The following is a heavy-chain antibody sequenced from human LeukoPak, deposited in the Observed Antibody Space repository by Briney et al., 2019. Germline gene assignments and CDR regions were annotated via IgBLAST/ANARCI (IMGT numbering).Heavy chain of an antibody. CDR3: ANGSVAGRNRFDP. Sequence: PGGSLRLSCAASGFTFSSYGMSWVRQAPGKGLEWVSVISGSGGTTYYADSVKGRFTISRDKSKNTLYLQMNSLRAEDTAVYYCANGSVAGRNRFDPWGQGTLVTVSS. D-gene: IGHD6-19*01. V-gene: IGHV3-23*01. CDR1: GFTFSSYG. J-gene: IGHJ5*02. CDR2: ISGSGGTT.